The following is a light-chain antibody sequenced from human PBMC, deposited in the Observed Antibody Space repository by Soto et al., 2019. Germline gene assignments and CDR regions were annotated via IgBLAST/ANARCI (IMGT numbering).Light chain of an antibody. CDR1: SSDIGHYDY. Sequence: QSALTQPASVSGSPGQSITISCTGTSSDIGHYDYVSWYQQHPGKAPKLMIYDVNKRPSGVPDRFSGSKSDNTASLTVSGLQAEDEADYYCVSYAGGTYVFGTGTKLTVL. CDR3: VSYAGGTYV. V-gene: IGLV2-8*01. CDR2: DVN. J-gene: IGLJ1*01.